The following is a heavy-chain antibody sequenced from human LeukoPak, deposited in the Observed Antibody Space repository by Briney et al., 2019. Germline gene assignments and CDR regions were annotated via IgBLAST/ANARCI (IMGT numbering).Heavy chain of an antibody. CDR2: IRYDGSKK. CDR3: AKGNCAGTSCYSGLD. CDR1: EFTFSSYG. V-gene: IGHV3-30*02. Sequence: GGSLRLSCAASEFTFSSYGMHWVRQAPGKGLEWVAFIRYDGSKKYYADSVKGRFTISRDNSKNTLYLQMDSLRGEDTAVYYCAKGNCAGTSCYSGLDWGQGTLVTVSS. D-gene: IGHD2-2*01. J-gene: IGHJ4*02.